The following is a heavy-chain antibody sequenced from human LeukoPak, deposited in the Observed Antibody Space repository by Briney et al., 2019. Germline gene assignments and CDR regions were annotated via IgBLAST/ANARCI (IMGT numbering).Heavy chain of an antibody. V-gene: IGHV3-23*01. CDR1: GFTFSNYA. CDR2: ISGTGGST. J-gene: IGHJ4*02. CDR3: ATRPTVGGTTPTFDY. D-gene: IGHD1-26*01. Sequence: PGGSLRLSCAASGFTFSNYAMNWVRQAPGRGLEWVSAISGTGGSTYYADSVKGRFNISRDNSKNTLYLQMNSLRAEDTAIYSCATRPTVGGTTPTFDYWGQGTLVTVSS.